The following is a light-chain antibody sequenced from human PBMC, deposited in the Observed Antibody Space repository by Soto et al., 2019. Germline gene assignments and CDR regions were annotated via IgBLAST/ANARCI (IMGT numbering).Light chain of an antibody. J-gene: IGKJ4*01. V-gene: IGKV1-5*03. CDR3: QQYKSHSELS. CDR1: QSINEW. CDR2: KAS. Sequence: DIQMTQSPSTLAASVGDRVTITCRASQSINEWFAWYQQKPGEVPKLLIYKASTLQSGVPSRFSGSGSGTEFTLTISCLQPDDFAVYYCQQYKSHSELSFGGGTRVEI.